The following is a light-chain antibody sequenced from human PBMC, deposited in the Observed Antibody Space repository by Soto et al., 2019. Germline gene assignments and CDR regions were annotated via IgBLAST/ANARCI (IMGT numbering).Light chain of an antibody. V-gene: IGKV1-16*01. CDR1: QDINRY. CDR3: QQYATYPLS. Sequence: DIQMTQSPSSLSASVGDRVIITCRASQDINRYLAWFQQKPGKAPKSLIYGAFILQGGVPSRFSGSGSGIDFTLTINSLQPADFATYFCQQYATYPLSFGGGTSVDIK. CDR2: GAF. J-gene: IGKJ4*01.